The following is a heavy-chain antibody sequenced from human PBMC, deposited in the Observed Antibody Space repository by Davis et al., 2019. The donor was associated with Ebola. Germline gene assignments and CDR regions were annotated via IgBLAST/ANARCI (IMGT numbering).Heavy chain of an antibody. CDR2: INPNSGGT. CDR3: ARGRTMVRGDNWFDP. J-gene: IGHJ5*02. D-gene: IGHD3-10*01. V-gene: IGHV1-2*02. Sequence: ASVKVSCKASGYTFTGYYMHWVRQAPGQGLEWMGWINPNSGGTNYAQKLQGRVTMTTDTSTSTAYMELRSLRSDDTAVYYCARGRTMVRGDNWFDPWGQGTLVTVSS. CDR1: GYTFTGYY.